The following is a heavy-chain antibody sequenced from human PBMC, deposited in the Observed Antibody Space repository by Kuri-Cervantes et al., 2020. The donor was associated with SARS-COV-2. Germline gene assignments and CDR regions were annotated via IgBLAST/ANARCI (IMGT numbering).Heavy chain of an antibody. V-gene: IGHV1-2*04. D-gene: IGHD2-15*01. J-gene: IGHJ5*02. CDR3: ARDFFECSGGSCYSANWFDP. CDR1: GYTFTDYA. Sequence: ASVKVSCKASGYTFTDYALHWVRQAPGQGLEWMGWINPNSGGTNYAQKFQGWVTMTRDTSISTAYMELSRLRSDDTAVYYCARDFFECSGGSCYSANWFDPWGQGTLVTVSS. CDR2: INPNSGGT.